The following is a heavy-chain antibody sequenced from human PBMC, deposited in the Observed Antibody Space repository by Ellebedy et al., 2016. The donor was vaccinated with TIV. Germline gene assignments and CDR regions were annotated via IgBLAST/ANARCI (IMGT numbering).Heavy chain of an antibody. CDR2: IFASNGNT. D-gene: IGHD5-18*01. CDR1: GYTFSDYV. V-gene: IGHV1-3*01. J-gene: IGHJ4*02. Sequence: ASVKVSCXASGYTFSDYVIQWVRQAPGQSLEWMGWIFASNGNTHYSRKFQDRVTMTSDTSTSTFYMDLRSLTSEDTAVYYCARGNTAMAMVDYWGQGTLVTVSS. CDR3: ARGNTAMAMVDY.